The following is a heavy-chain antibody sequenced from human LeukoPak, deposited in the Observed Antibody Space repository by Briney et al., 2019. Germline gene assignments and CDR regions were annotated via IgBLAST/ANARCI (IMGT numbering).Heavy chain of an antibody. CDR2: INHSGST. V-gene: IGHV4-34*01. D-gene: IGHD3-10*01. CDR1: GGSFSGYY. Sequence: SETLSLTCAVYGGSFSGYYWSWIRQPPGKGLEWIGEINHSGSTNYNPSLKSRVTISVDTSKNQFSLKLSSVTAADTAVYYCARDGPGFDAFVIWGQGTMVTVSS. J-gene: IGHJ3*02. CDR3: ARDGPGFDAFVI.